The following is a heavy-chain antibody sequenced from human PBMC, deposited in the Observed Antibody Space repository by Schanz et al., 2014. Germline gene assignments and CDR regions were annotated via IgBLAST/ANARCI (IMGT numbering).Heavy chain of an antibody. J-gene: IGHJ4*02. CDR3: ARDFSAYVGNYFDY. Sequence: QVQLLQSGAEVKKPGASMKVSCKASGYTFTTYYMLWVRQAPGQGLEWLGWMNPNSGNPGFAQKFQGRVTMTTDTSTSTSYMELTSLRFDDTAVYYCARDFSAYVGNYFDYWGQGTLVTVSS. V-gene: IGHV1-8*01. CDR1: GYTFTTYY. D-gene: IGHD5-12*01. CDR2: MNPNSGNP.